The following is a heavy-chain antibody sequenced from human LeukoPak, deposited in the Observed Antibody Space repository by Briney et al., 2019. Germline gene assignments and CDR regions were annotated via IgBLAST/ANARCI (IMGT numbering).Heavy chain of an antibody. D-gene: IGHD1-26*01. CDR3: ARDPVGATTWYFDL. J-gene: IGHJ2*01. Sequence: PSETLSLTCTVSGGSISSYYWSWIRQPPGKGLEWIGYIYYSGSTYYNPSLKSRVTISVDTSKNQFSLKLSSVTAADTAVYYCARDPVGATTWYFDLWGRGTLVTVSS. V-gene: IGHV4-59*12. CDR2: IYYSGST. CDR1: GGSISSYY.